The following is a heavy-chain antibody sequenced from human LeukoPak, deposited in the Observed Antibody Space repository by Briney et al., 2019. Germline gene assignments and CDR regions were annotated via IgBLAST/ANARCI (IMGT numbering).Heavy chain of an antibody. V-gene: IGHV3-30-3*01. J-gene: IGHJ4*02. Sequence: PGGSLRLSCAASGFTFSSYTMHWVRQAPGKGLEWVAVISYNGSNKYSAGSVKGRSTIYRDNSKNMLYLQMNSVRGQDRAVQYCARDVGAAMVLASFVYWGQRTLVTVSS. CDR1: GFTFSSYT. CDR3: ARDVGAAMVLASFVY. CDR2: ISYNGSNK. D-gene: IGHD2-2*01.